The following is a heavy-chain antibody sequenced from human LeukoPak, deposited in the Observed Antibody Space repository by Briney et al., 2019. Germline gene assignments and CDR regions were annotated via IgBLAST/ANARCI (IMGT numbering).Heavy chain of an antibody. CDR3: ARDYYGSAY. CDR2: INTKTGKA. D-gene: IGHD3-10*01. J-gene: IGHJ4*02. Sequence: ASVKVSCKASGYTFTTYTMNWVRQAPGQGLEWMGWINTKTGKATYAQGFAGRSVFSLDSSVNTAYLQISSLKAEDTAVYYCARDYYGSAYWGQGTLVTVSS. V-gene: IGHV7-4-1*02. CDR1: GYTFTTYT.